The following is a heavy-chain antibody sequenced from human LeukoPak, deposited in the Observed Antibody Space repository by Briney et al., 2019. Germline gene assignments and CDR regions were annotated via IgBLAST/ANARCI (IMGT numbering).Heavy chain of an antibody. Sequence: ASVTVSFKASGYTFTSYYMHWVRQAPGQGLEWMGIINPSGGSTSYAQKFQGRVTMTRDMSTSTVYMELSSLRSEDTAVYYCARPVRDFWSGYLGGYFDYWGQGTLVTVSS. CDR1: GYTFTSYY. CDR3: ARPVRDFWSGYLGGYFDY. J-gene: IGHJ4*02. V-gene: IGHV1-46*01. D-gene: IGHD3-3*01. CDR2: INPSGGST.